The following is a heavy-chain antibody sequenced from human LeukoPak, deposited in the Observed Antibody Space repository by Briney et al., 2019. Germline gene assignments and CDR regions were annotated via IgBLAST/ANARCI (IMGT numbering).Heavy chain of an antibody. J-gene: IGHJ4*02. CDR1: GFTFSSYE. Sequence: GRSLRLSCAASGFTFSSYEMNWVRQAPGKGLEWVSVIYSGGSTYYADSVKGRFTISRDNSKNTLYLQMNSLRAEDTAVYYCARDSAGYSYGSDYWGQGTLVTVSS. V-gene: IGHV3-53*01. CDR3: ARDSAGYSYGSDY. CDR2: IYSGGST. D-gene: IGHD5-18*01.